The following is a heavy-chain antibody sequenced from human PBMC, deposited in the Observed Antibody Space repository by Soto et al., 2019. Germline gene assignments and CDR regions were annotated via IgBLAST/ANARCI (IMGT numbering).Heavy chain of an antibody. CDR3: ARVGSGWYETNFEV. Sequence: EVQLVESGGGLVQPGGSLRLSCAASGFTFSNYWMHWVRQAPGKGLVWVSRINFDGSSTSYADSVKGRLTISRDNAKKTLYQQMNSLRAEDTAVYYCARVGSGWYETNFEVGGQGTLGTVSS. D-gene: IGHD6-19*01. CDR1: GFTFSNYW. J-gene: IGHJ4*02. V-gene: IGHV3-74*01. CDR2: INFDGSST.